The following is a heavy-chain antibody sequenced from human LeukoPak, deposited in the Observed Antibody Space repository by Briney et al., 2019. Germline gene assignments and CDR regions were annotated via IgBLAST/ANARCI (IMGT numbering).Heavy chain of an antibody. CDR1: GGTLSSYA. CDR3: ARESGYYYYYMDV. D-gene: IGHD1-26*01. Sequence: ASVKVSCKASGGTLSSYAISWVRQAPGQGLEWMGGIIPIFGTANYAQKFQGRVTITADESTSTAYMELSSLRSEDTAVYCCARESGYYYYYMDVWGKGTTVTVSS. J-gene: IGHJ6*03. V-gene: IGHV1-69*13. CDR2: IIPIFGTA.